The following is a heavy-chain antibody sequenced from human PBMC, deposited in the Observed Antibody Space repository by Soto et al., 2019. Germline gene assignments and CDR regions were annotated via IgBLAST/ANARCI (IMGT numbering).Heavy chain of an antibody. CDR2: IYYSGST. J-gene: IGHJ4*02. CDR3: ARGWVGDDAFNY. V-gene: IGHV4-59*01. CDR1: GGSISSYY. Sequence: SETLSLTCTVSGGSISSYYWSWIRQPPGKGLEWIGYIYYSGSTNYNPSLKSRVTISVDTSKNQFSLKLSSVTAADTAVYYCARGWVGDDAFNYWRQGTLVTVSS. D-gene: IGHD3-10*01.